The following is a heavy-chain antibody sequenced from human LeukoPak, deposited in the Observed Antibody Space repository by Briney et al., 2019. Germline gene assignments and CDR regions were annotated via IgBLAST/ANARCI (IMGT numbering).Heavy chain of an antibody. J-gene: IGHJ4*02. CDR3: ASGHSGYD. CDR1: GGSIRSSTR. D-gene: IGHD5-12*01. Sequence: ASETLSLTCAVSGGSIRSSTRWSWVRQPPGKGLEWIGEIYHSGSTTYNPSLKSRVTISVVKSKNHFSLKLNSVTAADTAVYYCASGHSGYDWGQGTLVTVSS. CDR2: IYHSGST. V-gene: IGHV4-4*02.